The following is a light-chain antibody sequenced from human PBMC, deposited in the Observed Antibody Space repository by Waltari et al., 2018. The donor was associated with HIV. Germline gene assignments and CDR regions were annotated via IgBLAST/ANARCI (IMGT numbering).Light chain of an antibody. J-gene: IGKJ2*01. CDR3: QQYLDLPYT. V-gene: IGKV4-1*01. CDR1: QTVWYSPDRKDK. Sequence: DIVMTQSPDVLPVSLGARATISCRSSQTVWYSPDRKDKLAWYQQKSGQPPKLIISWASSRESGVPDRFSGSGSGADFTLTISRLQAEDVAVYYCQQYLDLPYTFGQGTKLEI. CDR2: WAS.